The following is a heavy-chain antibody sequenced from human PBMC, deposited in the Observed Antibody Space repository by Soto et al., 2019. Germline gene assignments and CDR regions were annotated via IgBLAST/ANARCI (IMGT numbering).Heavy chain of an antibody. CDR2: IIPISETT. V-gene: IGHV1-69*01. CDR1: GGTFSSYA. D-gene: IGHD2-2*01. Sequence: QVQLVQSGAEVQKPGSSVKVSCKASGGTFSSYAISWVRQAPGQGLEWMGGIIPISETTNYAQKFQGRVTITADESKSTAYMELSSLRSEDTAVYYCARSQGSSTSLEIYYYYYYGIDVWGQGTTVTVSS. CDR3: ARSQGSSTSLEIYYYYYYGIDV. J-gene: IGHJ6*02.